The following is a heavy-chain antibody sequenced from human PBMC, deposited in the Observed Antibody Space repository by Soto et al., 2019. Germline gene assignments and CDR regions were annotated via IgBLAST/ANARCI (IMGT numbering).Heavy chain of an antibody. V-gene: IGHV3-48*01. CDR3: ARDPSSRPSLRPQLFDY. D-gene: IGHD2-2*01. Sequence: GGSLRLSCAASGFTFSSYSMNWVRQAPGKGLEWVSYISSSSSTIYYVDSVKGRFTISRDNAKNSLYLQMNSLRAEDTAVYYCARDPSSRPSLRPQLFDYWGQGTLVTVSS. CDR1: GFTFSSYS. J-gene: IGHJ4*02. CDR2: ISSSSSTI.